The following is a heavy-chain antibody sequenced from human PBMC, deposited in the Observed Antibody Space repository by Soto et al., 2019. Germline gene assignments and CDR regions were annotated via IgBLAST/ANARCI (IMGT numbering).Heavy chain of an antibody. D-gene: IGHD6-13*01. CDR1: GYTFTSYY. CDR2: INPSGGST. V-gene: IGHV1-46*01. Sequence: ASVKVSCKASGYTFTSYYMHWVRQTPGQGLEWMGIINPSGGSTSYAQKFQGRVTMTRDTSTSTVYMELSSLRSEDTAVYYCARNPRESSSWYPEVYFDYWGQGTPVTVSS. CDR3: ARNPRESSSWYPEVYFDY. J-gene: IGHJ4*02.